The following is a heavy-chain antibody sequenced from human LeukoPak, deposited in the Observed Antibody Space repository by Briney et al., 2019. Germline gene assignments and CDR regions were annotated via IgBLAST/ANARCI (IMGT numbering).Heavy chain of an antibody. D-gene: IGHD2-15*01. J-gene: IGHJ4*02. CDR1: GGSISSYY. CDR2: IYYSGRT. CDR3: ARASAIESPYCSGGSCYSALFDH. V-gene: IGHV4-59*01. Sequence: PSETLSLTCTVAGGSISSYYWSWIRQPPGKGLEWIGYIYYSGRTNYNPSLKSRVTISVDTSKNQFSLKLSSVTAADTAVYYCARASAIESPYCSGGSCYSALFDHWGQGTLVTVSS.